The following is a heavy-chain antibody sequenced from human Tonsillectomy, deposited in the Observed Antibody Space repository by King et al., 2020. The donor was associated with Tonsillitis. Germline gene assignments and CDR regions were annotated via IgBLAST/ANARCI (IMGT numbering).Heavy chain of an antibody. Sequence: VQLVESGGGLVKPGGSLRLSCAASGFTFSSYSMNWVRQAPGKGLEWVSYISSSSSTIYYADSVKGRFTISRDNAKNSLYLQMNSLRAEDTAVYYCARDSSSGWGYFDYWGQGTLVTVSS. CDR2: ISSSSSTI. J-gene: IGHJ4*02. V-gene: IGHV3-48*01. D-gene: IGHD6-6*01. CDR3: ARDSSSGWGYFDY. CDR1: GFTFSSYS.